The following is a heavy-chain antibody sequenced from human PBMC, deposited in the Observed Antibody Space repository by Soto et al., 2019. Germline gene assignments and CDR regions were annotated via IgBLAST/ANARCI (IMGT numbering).Heavy chain of an antibody. D-gene: IGHD3-3*01. CDR2: IWYDGSNK. Sequence: GGSLRLSCAASGFTFSSYGMHWVRQAPGKGLEWVAVIWYDGSNKYYADSVKGRFTISRDNSKNTLYLQMNSLRAEDTAVYYCARDRWSGYYYYYYYGMDFWGQGTTVTVSS. CDR1: GFTFSSYG. CDR3: ARDRWSGYYYYYYYGMDF. J-gene: IGHJ6*02. V-gene: IGHV3-33*01.